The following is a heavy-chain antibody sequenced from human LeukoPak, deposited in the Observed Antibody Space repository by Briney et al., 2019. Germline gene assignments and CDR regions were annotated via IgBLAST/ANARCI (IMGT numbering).Heavy chain of an antibody. D-gene: IGHD3-10*01. CDR3: AKSPPFITMVRGPLLGETYFDY. CDR1: GFTFSSYA. CDR2: ISGSGGST. Sequence: GGSLRLSCAASGFTFSSYAMSWVRQAPGKGLEWVSAISGSGGSTYYADSVKGRFTISRDNSKNTLYLQMNSLRAEDTAVYYCAKSPPFITMVRGPLLGETYFDYWGQGTLVTVSS. V-gene: IGHV3-23*01. J-gene: IGHJ4*02.